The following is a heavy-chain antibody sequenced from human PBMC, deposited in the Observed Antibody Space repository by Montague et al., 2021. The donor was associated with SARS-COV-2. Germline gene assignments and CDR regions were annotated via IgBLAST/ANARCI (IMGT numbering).Heavy chain of an antibody. Sequence: CAISGDSVSSNSAAWNRIRQSPSRGLEWLGGTYYRSKWYNDYAVSVKSRITINPDTSKNQFSLQLNSVTPEDTTVYYCARDLKPPGDILTGYLPYYYYMDVWGKGTTVTVSS. V-gene: IGHV6-1*01. J-gene: IGHJ6*03. D-gene: IGHD3-9*01. CDR2: TYYRSKWYN. CDR1: GDSVSSNSAA. CDR3: ARDLKPPGDILTGYLPYYYYMDV.